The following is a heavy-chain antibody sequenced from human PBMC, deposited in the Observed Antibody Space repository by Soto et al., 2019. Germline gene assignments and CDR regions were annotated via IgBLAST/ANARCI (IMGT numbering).Heavy chain of an antibody. Sequence: QLQLQESGPGLVKPSETLSLTCTVSGGSISSNSYYWGWIRQPPGKGLEWIGSIYYSGSTYYNPSCNSRTTISENPSQSQFSPKMPSATAADTAVYCCAATFYAILSGYYSWAYFDLWGRGTLVTVSS. D-gene: IGHD3-9*01. CDR1: GGSISSNSYY. CDR2: IYYSGST. V-gene: IGHV4-39*01. J-gene: IGHJ2*01. CDR3: AATFYAILSGYYSWAYFDL.